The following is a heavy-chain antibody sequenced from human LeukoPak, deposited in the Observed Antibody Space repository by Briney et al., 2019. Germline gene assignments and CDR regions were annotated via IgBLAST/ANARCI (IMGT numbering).Heavy chain of an antibody. D-gene: IGHD2-15*01. J-gene: IGHJ3*02. Sequence: GGSLRLSCAASGFTFSSYEMNWVRQAPGKGLEWVSYISSSNTIYYADSVKGRFTISRDNAKNSLYLQMNSLRAEDTAVYYCARQVEAAGKAFDIWGQGTMVTVSS. V-gene: IGHV3-48*03. CDR2: ISSSNTI. CDR3: ARQVEAAGKAFDI. CDR1: GFTFSSYE.